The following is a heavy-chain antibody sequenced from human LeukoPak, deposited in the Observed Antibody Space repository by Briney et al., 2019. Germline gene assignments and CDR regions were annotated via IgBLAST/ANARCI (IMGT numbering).Heavy chain of an antibody. CDR2: IYHSGTT. Sequence: SETLSLTCTVFGGSISSYYWSWIRQPPGKGLEWIGYIYHSGTTNYNPSLKSRVTISVDTSKSQFSLKLSSVTAADTAIYYCARNIVGPRQVDYWGQGTLVTVSS. CDR3: ARNIVGPRQVDY. CDR1: GGSISSYY. J-gene: IGHJ4*02. V-gene: IGHV4-59*01. D-gene: IGHD1-26*01.